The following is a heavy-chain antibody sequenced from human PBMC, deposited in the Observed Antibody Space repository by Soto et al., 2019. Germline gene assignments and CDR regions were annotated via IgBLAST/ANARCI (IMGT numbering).Heavy chain of an antibody. CDR2: IYYSGSS. J-gene: IGHJ4*02. CDR3: ARHSSSWPIFDY. Sequence: QVQLQESGPGLVKPSETLSLTCTVSGGSIGNSYWSWIRQSPGKGLKWIGYIYYSGSSNYNPSLKRRVSISVDTSKNQFSLKLSSVTAADTAVYYCARHSSSWPIFDYWGQGTLVIVSS. CDR1: GGSIGNSY. D-gene: IGHD6-13*01. V-gene: IGHV4-59*08.